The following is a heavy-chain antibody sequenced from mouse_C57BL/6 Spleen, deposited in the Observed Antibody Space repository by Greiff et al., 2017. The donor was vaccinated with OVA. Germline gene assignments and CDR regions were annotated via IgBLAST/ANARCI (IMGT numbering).Heavy chain of an antibody. Sequence: QVQLKQPGAELVKPGASVKMSCKASGYTFTSYWITWVKQRPGQGLEWIGDIYPGSGSTNYNEKFKSKATLTVDTSSSTAYMQLSSLTSEDSAVYYCSTMVTDYAMDYWGQGTSVTVSS. CDR3: STMVTDYAMDY. D-gene: IGHD2-2*01. CDR2: IYPGSGST. V-gene: IGHV1-55*01. CDR1: GYTFTSYW. J-gene: IGHJ4*01.